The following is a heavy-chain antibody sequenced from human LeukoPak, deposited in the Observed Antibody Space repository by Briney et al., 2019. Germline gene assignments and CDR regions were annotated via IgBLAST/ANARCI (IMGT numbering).Heavy chain of an antibody. CDR3: AREPSPVDTAMASRPENWYFDL. CDR1: GFSFSSC. V-gene: IGHV3-21*01. J-gene: IGHJ2*01. CDR2: ISFSGTYI. Sequence: GGSLRLSCAASGFSFSSCMNWVRQAPGKGLEWVSSISFSGTYIYYADSLKGRITISRDNARRSLFLQMNSLRAEDTAVYYCAREPSPVDTAMASRPENWYFDLWGRGTLVTVSS. D-gene: IGHD5-18*01.